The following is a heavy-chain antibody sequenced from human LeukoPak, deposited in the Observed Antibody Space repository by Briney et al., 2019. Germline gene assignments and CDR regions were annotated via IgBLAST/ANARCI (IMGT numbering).Heavy chain of an antibody. Sequence: GGSLRLSCAASGFTFSTYAMIWVRQAPGKGLEWISGIGGSDGSRYYADSVKGRFIISRDNSKNTLYLQMNSLSADDTAVYYCAKAMYYYDRSGYAAAYYFDYWGQGALVTVSS. CDR3: AKAMYYYDRSGYAAAYYFDY. V-gene: IGHV3-23*01. CDR1: GFTFSTYA. D-gene: IGHD3-22*01. J-gene: IGHJ4*02. CDR2: IGGSDGSR.